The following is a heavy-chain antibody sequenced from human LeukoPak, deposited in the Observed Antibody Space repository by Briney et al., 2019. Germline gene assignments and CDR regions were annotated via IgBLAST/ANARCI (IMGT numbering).Heavy chain of an antibody. CDR1: GYNFPAYF. D-gene: IGHD2-2*01. V-gene: IGHV1-2*06. Sequence: ASVTVSCKAAGYNFPAYFMHWVRRAPGQGLEWMGRINPNGGDTNYAQKFQGRVTMASDTSISTAYMELNSLMSDDTAVYYCVRVGFTTSWSNFDYWGQGTLVTVSS. CDR3: VRVGFTTSWSNFDY. CDR2: INPNGGDT. J-gene: IGHJ4*02.